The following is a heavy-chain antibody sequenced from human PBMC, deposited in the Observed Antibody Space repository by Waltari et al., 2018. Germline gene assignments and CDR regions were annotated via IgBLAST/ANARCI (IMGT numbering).Heavy chain of an antibody. V-gene: IGHV4-30-4*08. CDR1: GGSISRGDYY. D-gene: IGHD3-3*01. Sequence: QVQLQESGPGLVKPSQTLSLTCTVSGGSISRGDYYWSWIRQPPGKGLEWIGYIYYSGSTYYNPSLKSRVTISVDTSKNQFSLKLSSVTAADTAVYYCASELHYDFWSGTTRGAFDIWGQGTMVTVSS. CDR3: ASELHYDFWSGTTRGAFDI. CDR2: IYYSGST. J-gene: IGHJ3*02.